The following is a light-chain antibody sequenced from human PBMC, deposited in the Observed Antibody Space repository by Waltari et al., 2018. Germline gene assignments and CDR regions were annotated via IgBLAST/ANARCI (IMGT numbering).Light chain of an antibody. CDR1: SSDIGPHKN. J-gene: IGLJ3*02. Sequence: QSALTQPRSVSGSPGQSVTISCTGCSSDIGPHKNVSWYQQHPGKAPRLISYHVNKRPSGVTDRFVGSKSGSEASLTISGLQADDEADYSCCSYAAKYTPNWVFGGGTKLTVL. CDR2: HVN. CDR3: CSYAAKYTPNWV. V-gene: IGLV2-11*01.